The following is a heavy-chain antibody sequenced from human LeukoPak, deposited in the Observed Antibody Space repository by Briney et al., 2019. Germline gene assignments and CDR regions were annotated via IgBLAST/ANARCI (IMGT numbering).Heavy chain of an antibody. D-gene: IGHD3-16*01. CDR1: GFTFSNYW. J-gene: IGHJ4*02. Sequence: LSGGSLRLSCAASGFTFSNYWMHWVRQAPGKGLEWVSRINEYGTTITYADSVKGRFTISRENARNTLFLQMNSLTPEDTAVYYCVRDLILVWTPGDDFDHWGQGTLVTVSS. CDR3: VRDLILVWTPGDDFDH. V-gene: IGHV3-74*01. CDR2: INEYGTTI.